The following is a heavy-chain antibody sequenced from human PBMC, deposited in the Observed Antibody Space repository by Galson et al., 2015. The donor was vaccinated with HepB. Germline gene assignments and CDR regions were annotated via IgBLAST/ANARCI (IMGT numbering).Heavy chain of an antibody. CDR3: ATSLTIAAKRVDH. V-gene: IGHV5-51*01. Sequence: QSGAEVKKPGESLRISCKVSGYSFTSQWIGWVRQMPGKGLEWMGIIFPGDSDIRYSPSFQGRVSISADKSTSTAYLQWDSLKASDTAVYYCATSLTIAAKRVDHWGQGTLVTISS. CDR2: IFPGDSDI. J-gene: IGHJ4*02. D-gene: IGHD6-25*01. CDR1: GYSFTSQW.